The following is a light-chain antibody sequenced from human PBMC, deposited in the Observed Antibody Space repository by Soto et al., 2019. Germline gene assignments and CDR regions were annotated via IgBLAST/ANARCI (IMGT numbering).Light chain of an antibody. J-gene: IGLJ2*01. V-gene: IGLV1-51*01. CDR2: DNN. Sequence: QSVLTQPPSVSAAPGQKVTISCSGSSSNIGNNYVSWYQQVPGTAPKLLIFDNNKRPAVIPDRFSGSKSCTSATLGITGLQTGDEADYYCEAWDDSLTTVLFGGGTKLTVL. CDR3: EAWDDSLTTVL. CDR1: SSNIGNNY.